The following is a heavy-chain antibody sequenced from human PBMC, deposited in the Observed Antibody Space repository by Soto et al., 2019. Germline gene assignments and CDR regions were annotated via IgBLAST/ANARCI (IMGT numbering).Heavy chain of an antibody. D-gene: IGHD3-22*01. CDR1: GGTFSTYA. CDR3: ARDRLRGYDSSGFYS. V-gene: IGHV1-18*01. Sequence: ASVKVSCKVSGGTFSTYAISWVRQAPGQGLEWMGWINPSDGNRNFAQKFEDRVTMTTATSTNTVFLELRSLKSDDTAIYYCARDRLRGYDSSGFYSWGQGTMVTVSS. CDR2: INPSDGNR. J-gene: IGHJ4*02.